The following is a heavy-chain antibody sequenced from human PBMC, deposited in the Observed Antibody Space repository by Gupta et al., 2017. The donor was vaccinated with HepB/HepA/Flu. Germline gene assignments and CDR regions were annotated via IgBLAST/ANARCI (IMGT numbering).Heavy chain of an antibody. V-gene: IGHV4-34*01. CDR2: INHSGST. D-gene: IGHD3-10*01. Sequence: QVQLQQWGAGLLKPSETLSLTCAVYGGSFSGYYWSWIRQPPGKGLEWIGEINHSGSTNYNPSLKSRVTISVDTSKNQFSLKLSSVTAADTAVYYCARRTYYEGSGSYGEFDYWGQGTLVTVSS. CDR3: ARRTYYEGSGSYGEFDY. J-gene: IGHJ4*02. CDR1: GGSFSGYY.